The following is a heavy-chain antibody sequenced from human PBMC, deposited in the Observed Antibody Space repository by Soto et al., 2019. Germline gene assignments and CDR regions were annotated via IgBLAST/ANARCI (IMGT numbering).Heavy chain of an antibody. CDR3: TTDPSYYSYGSWWYLDY. V-gene: IGHV3-15*01. J-gene: IGHJ4*02. D-gene: IGHD5-18*01. Sequence: GGSLRLSCAASGFTFSNAWMSWVRQAPGKGLEWVGRIKSKTDGGTTDYAAPVKGRFTISRDDSKKTLYLQMNSLKTEDTAVYYCTTDPSYYSYGSWWYLDYWGQGTLVTVSS. CDR1: GFTFSNAW. CDR2: IKSKTDGGTT.